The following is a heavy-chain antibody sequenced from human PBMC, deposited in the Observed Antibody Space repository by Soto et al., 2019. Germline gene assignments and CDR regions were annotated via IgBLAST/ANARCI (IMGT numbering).Heavy chain of an antibody. V-gene: IGHV1-69*02. J-gene: IGHJ5*02. CDR3: ARGSTIVRGAPSWFDP. CDR1: GGTFSRYT. Sequence: QVQLVQSGAEVKKPGSSVKVSCKASGGTFSRYTINWVRQAPGQGLEWMGRIIPIADIANYTQKFQGRVTITVDKSSPTAYMELSSLRSDDTAVYYCARGSTIVRGAPSWFDPWGQGTLVTVSS. CDR2: IIPIADIA. D-gene: IGHD3-10*01.